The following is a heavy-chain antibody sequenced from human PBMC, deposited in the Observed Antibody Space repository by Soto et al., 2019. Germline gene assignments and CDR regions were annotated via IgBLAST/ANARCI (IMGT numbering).Heavy chain of an antibody. CDR2: ISSNSHII. D-gene: IGHD1-26*01. Sequence: EVQLVESGGGLVQPGGSLRLSCAASGFTFSSYSMNWVRQAPGKGLEWVSFISSNSHIIYYADSVKGRFIISRDNAKNSLYLQMNSLRVDDTAVYYCVRRSGSYLSWGQGTLVTVSS. J-gene: IGHJ5*02. CDR3: VRRSGSYLS. V-gene: IGHV3-48*01. CDR1: GFTFSSYS.